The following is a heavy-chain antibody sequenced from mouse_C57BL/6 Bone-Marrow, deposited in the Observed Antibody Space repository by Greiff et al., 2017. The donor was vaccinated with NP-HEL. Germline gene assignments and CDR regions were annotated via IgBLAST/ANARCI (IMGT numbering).Heavy chain of an antibody. Sequence: QVQLQQPGAELVMPGASVKLSCKASGYTFTSYWMHWVKQRPGQGLEWIGYIDPSDSYTNYNQKFKGKSTLTVDQSSNQAYIHLSSLPSEASAVYYCAGEALDYGSSYGAMDYWGQGTSVTVSS. CDR3: AGEALDYGSSYGAMDY. D-gene: IGHD1-1*01. CDR1: GYTFTSYW. J-gene: IGHJ4*01. CDR2: IDPSDSYT. V-gene: IGHV1-69*01.